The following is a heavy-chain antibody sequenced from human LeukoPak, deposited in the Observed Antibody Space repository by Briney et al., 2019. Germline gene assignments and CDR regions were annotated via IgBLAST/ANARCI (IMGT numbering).Heavy chain of an antibody. D-gene: IGHD2-15*01. Sequence: SETLSLTCAVYGGSFSGYYWSWIRQPPGKALDWIGEINHSGSTNYTPSLKSRVTISVDTSKNQFSLKLSSVTAADTAVYYCARGRISYYYYYMDVWGKGTTVTVSS. CDR2: INHSGST. CDR1: GGSFSGYY. V-gene: IGHV4-34*01. J-gene: IGHJ6*03. CDR3: ARGRISYYYYYMDV.